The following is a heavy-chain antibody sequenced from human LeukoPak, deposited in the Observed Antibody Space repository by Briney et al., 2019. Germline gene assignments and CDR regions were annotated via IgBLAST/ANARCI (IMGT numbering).Heavy chain of an antibody. V-gene: IGHV4-59*01. D-gene: IGHD5-12*01. CDR1: GGSISSYY. CDR2: IYYSGST. Sequence: SETLSLTCTVSGGSISSYYWSWIRQPPGKGLEWIGYIYYSGSTNYNPSLKSRVTISVDTSKNQFSLKLSSVTAADTAVYYCARSGYSGYDPYDYWGQGTLVTVSS. CDR3: ARSGYSGYDPYDY. J-gene: IGHJ4*02.